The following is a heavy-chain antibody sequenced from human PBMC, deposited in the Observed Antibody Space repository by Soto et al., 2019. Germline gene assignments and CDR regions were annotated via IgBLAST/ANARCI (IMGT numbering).Heavy chain of an antibody. V-gene: IGHV4-61*01. CDR2: IYYSGST. CDR1: GGSVSSGSYY. CDR3: ASSGDYYDSSGYDVPDY. Sequence: QVQLQESGPGLVKPSETLSLTCTVSGGSVSSGSYYWSWIRQPPGKGLEWIGYIYYSGSTNYNPSLKSRVTSSVDTSKTQFSLRLSSVTAADTAVYYCASSGDYYDSSGYDVPDYWGQGTLVTVSS. D-gene: IGHD3-22*01. J-gene: IGHJ4*02.